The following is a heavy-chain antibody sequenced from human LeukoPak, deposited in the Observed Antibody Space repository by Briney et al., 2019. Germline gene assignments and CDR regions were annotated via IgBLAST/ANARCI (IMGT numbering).Heavy chain of an antibody. CDR3: AREGSGNGAFDI. V-gene: IGHV3-48*03. D-gene: IGHD3-10*01. J-gene: IGHJ3*02. CDR1: GFTFSSYE. Sequence: GGSLRLSCAASGFTFSSYEMNWVRQAPGKGLEWVSYISSSGSTIYYADSVKGRFTISRDNAKNSLYLQMNSLRAEDTAVYYCAREGSGNGAFDIWGQGTMVTVSP. CDR2: ISSSGSTI.